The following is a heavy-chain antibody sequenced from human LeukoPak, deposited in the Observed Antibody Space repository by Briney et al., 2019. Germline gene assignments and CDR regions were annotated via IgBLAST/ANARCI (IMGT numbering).Heavy chain of an antibody. J-gene: IGHJ4*02. V-gene: IGHV4-4*07. CDR1: GGSISSYY. CDR3: ARERPSYYYGSGGGLDY. CDR2: ICTSGST. Sequence: SETLSLTCTVSGGSISSYYWSWIRQPAGKGLEWIGRICTSGSTNYNPSLKSRVTMSVDTSKNQFSLKLSSVTAADTAVYYCARERPSYYYGSGGGLDYWGQGTLVTVSS. D-gene: IGHD3-10*01.